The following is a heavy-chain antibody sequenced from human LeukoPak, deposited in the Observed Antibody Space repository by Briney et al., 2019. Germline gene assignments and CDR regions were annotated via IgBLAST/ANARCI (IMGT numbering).Heavy chain of an antibody. CDR3: ARVPRGSSPWYFDY. CDR1: GFTFSSYS. D-gene: IGHD6-13*01. CDR2: ISSSSSYI. J-gene: IGHJ4*02. V-gene: IGHV3-21*01. Sequence: GGSLRLSCAASGFTFSSYSMNWVRQAPGKGLEWVSSISSSSSYIYYADSVKGRFTISRDNAKNSLYLQMNSPRAEDTAVYYCARVPRGSSPWYFDYWGQGTLVTVSS.